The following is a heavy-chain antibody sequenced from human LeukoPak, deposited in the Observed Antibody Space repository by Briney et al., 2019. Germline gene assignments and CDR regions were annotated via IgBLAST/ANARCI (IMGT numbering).Heavy chain of an antibody. Sequence: GASVKVSCKASGYTFTIYDINWARQATGQGLEWMGWMNPNSGNTGYAQKFQGRVTMTRNTSISTAYMELSSLRSEDTAVYYCARVGTRLGIFGYWGQGSQVTVSS. CDR1: GYTFTIYD. D-gene: IGHD7-27*01. V-gene: IGHV1-8*02. CDR2: MNPNSGNT. CDR3: ARVGTRLGIFGY. J-gene: IGHJ4*02.